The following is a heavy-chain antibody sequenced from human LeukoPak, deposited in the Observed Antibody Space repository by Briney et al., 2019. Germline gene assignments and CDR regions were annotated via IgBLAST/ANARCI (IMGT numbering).Heavy chain of an antibody. J-gene: IGHJ4*02. Sequence: PSETLSLTCTVSGGSISSSRYFWGWIRQPPGKGLEWIGNIYSSGSTYYNPSLKSRVTISVDTSKNQFSLKLSSVTAADTAVYYCASLARAGVGATDFDYWGQGTLVTVSS. CDR2: IYSSGST. V-gene: IGHV4-39*01. CDR3: ASLARAGVGATDFDY. D-gene: IGHD1-26*01. CDR1: GGSISSSRYF.